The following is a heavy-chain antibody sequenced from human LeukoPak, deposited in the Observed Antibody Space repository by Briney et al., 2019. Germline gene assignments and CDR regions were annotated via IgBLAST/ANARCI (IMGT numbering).Heavy chain of an antibody. CDR3: ARGPLYYDILTGYSDGYYYMDV. CDR2: IIPIFGTA. Sequence: SVKVSCKASGGTFSSYAISWVRQAPGQGLEWMGGIIPIFGTANYAQKFQGRVTITADESTSTAYMELSSLRSEDTAVYCCARGPLYYDILTGYSDGYYYMDVWGKGTTVTVSS. V-gene: IGHV1-69*01. J-gene: IGHJ6*03. D-gene: IGHD3-9*01. CDR1: GGTFSSYA.